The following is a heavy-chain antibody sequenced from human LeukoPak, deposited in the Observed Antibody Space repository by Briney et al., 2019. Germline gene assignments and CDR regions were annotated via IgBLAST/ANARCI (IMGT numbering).Heavy chain of an antibody. J-gene: IGHJ4*02. CDR2: INHGGST. D-gene: IGHD3-22*01. V-gene: IGHV4-34*01. CDR1: GGSFSGYY. CDR3: ARNAGYSDLNY. Sequence: SETLSLTCAVYGGSFSGYYWSWIRQPPGKGLEWIGEINHGGSTNYNPSLKSRVTISVDTSKNQFSLKMSSVTAADTAVYYCARNAGYSDLNYWGQGVLVTVSS.